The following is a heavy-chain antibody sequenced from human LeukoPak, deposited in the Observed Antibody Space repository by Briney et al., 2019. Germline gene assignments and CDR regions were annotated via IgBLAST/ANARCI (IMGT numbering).Heavy chain of an antibody. J-gene: IGHJ5*02. CDR3: ARGGVWGSYRYNWFDP. D-gene: IGHD3-16*02. CDR1: GYTFTSYD. Sequence: ASVKVSCRASGYTFTSYDINWVRQATGQGLEWMGWMNPNSGNTGYAQKFQGRVTMTRNTSISTAYMELSSLRSEDTAVYYCARGGVWGSYRYNWFDPWGQGTLVTVSS. CDR2: MNPNSGNT. V-gene: IGHV1-8*01.